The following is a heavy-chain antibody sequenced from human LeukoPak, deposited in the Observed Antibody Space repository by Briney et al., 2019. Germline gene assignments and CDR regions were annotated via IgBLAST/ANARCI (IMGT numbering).Heavy chain of an antibody. Sequence: SETLSLTCTVSGGSISSYYWSWIRQPPGKGLEWIGYIYYSGSTNYNPSLKSRVTISVDTSKNQFSLKLSSVTAADTAVYYCARGLGYYDSSGYYPYFDYWGQGTLVTVSS. CDR2: IYYSGST. V-gene: IGHV4-59*01. D-gene: IGHD3-22*01. CDR1: GGSISSYY. J-gene: IGHJ4*02. CDR3: ARGLGYYDSSGYYPYFDY.